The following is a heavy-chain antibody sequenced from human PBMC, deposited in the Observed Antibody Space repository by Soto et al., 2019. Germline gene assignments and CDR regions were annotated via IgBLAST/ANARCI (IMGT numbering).Heavy chain of an antibody. J-gene: IGHJ4*02. V-gene: IGHV5-51*01. Sequence: GESLKISCKGFGYSFSSYWIGWVRQMPGKSLEWMGIIYPGDSDTRYSPSFQGQVTISADKSISTAYLQWSSLKASDTAMYYCAGPRLPGRYDSSGYYFNYWGQGTLVTVSS. CDR3: AGPRLPGRYDSSGYYFNY. D-gene: IGHD3-22*01. CDR1: GYSFSSYW. CDR2: IYPGDSDT.